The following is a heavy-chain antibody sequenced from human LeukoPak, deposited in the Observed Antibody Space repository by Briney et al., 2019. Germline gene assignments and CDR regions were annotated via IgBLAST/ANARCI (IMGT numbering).Heavy chain of an antibody. D-gene: IGHD6-13*01. CDR2: IYYSGTT. V-gene: IGHV4-59*08. Sequence: SETLSLTCTVSGGSISSYYWSWIRQPPGKGLEWIGYIYYSGTTNYNPSLKSRVTISVDTSKNQFSLKLSSVTAADTAVYYCARRVAAAGIDYFDYWGQGTLVTVSS. J-gene: IGHJ4*02. CDR1: GGSISSYY. CDR3: ARRVAAAGIDYFDY.